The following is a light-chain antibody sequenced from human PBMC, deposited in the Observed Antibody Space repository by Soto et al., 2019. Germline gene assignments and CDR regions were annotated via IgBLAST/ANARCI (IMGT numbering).Light chain of an antibody. V-gene: IGKV3-11*01. Sequence: EIVLTQSPATLSLSPGERATLSCRASQNISVYLAWYRQKPGQAPRLLIYAASNRATGIPARFSGSGSGTDFTLTISSLEPEDFAVYYCQQRSNWPPPITFGQGTRLEIK. CDR2: AAS. CDR3: QQRSNWPPPIT. CDR1: QNISVY. J-gene: IGKJ5*01.